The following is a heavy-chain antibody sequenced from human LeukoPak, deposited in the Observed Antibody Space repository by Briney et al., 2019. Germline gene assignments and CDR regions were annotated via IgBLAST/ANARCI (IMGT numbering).Heavy chain of an antibody. CDR1: GYTFTGYY. CDR2: INPNSGGT. Sequence: ASVKVSCKASGYTFTGYYMHWVRQAPGQGLEWMGWINPNSGGTNYAQKFQGRVTMTRDTSTSTAHMELSSLRSEDTAVYYCAAVFRWELLSVHAFDIWGQGTMVTVSS. CDR3: AAVFRWELLSVHAFDI. V-gene: IGHV1-2*02. J-gene: IGHJ3*02. D-gene: IGHD1-26*01.